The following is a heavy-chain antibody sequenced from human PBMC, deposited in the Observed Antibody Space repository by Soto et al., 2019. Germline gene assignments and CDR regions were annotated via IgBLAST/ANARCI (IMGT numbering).Heavy chain of an antibody. Sequence: EVQLVESGGGLVQPGGSLRLSCAASGFTFSSYWMSWVRQAPGKGLEWVANIKQDGSEKYYVDSVKGRFTISRDNAKNSLYLKGNSLSAEDRAVYYCERDTHYYGLGSYVTYWGQGTLVTVS. J-gene: IGHJ4*02. V-gene: IGHV3-7*03. CDR2: IKQDGSEK. CDR3: ERDTHYYGLGSYVTY. CDR1: GFTFSSYW. D-gene: IGHD3-10*01.